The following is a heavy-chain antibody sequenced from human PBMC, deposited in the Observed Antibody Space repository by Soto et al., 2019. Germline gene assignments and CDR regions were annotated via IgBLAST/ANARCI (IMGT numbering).Heavy chain of an antibody. J-gene: IGHJ4*02. V-gene: IGHV3-15*01. CDR1: GFKFSDAW. Sequence: GGSLRLSCAASGFKFSDAWMSWVRQAPGKGPEWVGRIKSRGSGGTTDYAAPVKGRFTISRDDSQNTLFLQMNSLKTEDTAVYYCSWSRSINCYSDSWGQGTLVTVSS. D-gene: IGHD3-3*01. CDR3: SWSRSINCYSDS. CDR2: IKSRGSGGTT.